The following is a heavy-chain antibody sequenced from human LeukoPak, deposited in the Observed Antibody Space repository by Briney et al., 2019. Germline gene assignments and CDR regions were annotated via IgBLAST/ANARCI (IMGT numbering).Heavy chain of an antibody. J-gene: IGHJ4*02. Sequence: SETLSLTCTVSGYSISSSYYWSWIRQPAGKGLEWIGRIYTSESTNYNPSLKSRVTISVDTSKNQFSLKLSSVTAADTAVYYCASRGKSTGFDYWGQGTLVTVSS. CDR3: ASRGKSTGFDY. D-gene: IGHD2-2*01. CDR1: GYSISSSYY. CDR2: IYTSEST. V-gene: IGHV4-4*07.